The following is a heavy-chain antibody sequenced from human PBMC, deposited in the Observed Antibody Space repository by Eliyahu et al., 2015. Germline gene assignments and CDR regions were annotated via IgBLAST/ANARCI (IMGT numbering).Heavy chain of an antibody. CDR2: MYYGRKT. CDR1: GASINSGGYY. D-gene: IGHD3-22*01. Sequence: QLQLQESGPRVVKPSETLSLTCTVXGASINSGGYYWAWLRQPPGKGPEWIGSMYYGRKTYYNPSLQSRVTVSLDTPSNQFSLSLSSLTAVDTAVYYCARSKYYYDSSGSTPFDYWGQGILVTVSS. V-gene: IGHV4-39*01. CDR3: ARSKYYYDSSGSTPFDY. J-gene: IGHJ4*02.